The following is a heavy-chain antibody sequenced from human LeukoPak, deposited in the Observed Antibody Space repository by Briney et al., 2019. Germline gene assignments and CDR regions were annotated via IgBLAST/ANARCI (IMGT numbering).Heavy chain of an antibody. D-gene: IGHD5-18*01. J-gene: IGHJ4*02. CDR1: GGSISSYY. CDR2: IYYSGST. V-gene: IGHV4-59*08. Sequence: SETLSLTCTVSGGSISSYYWSWIRQPPGKGLEWIGYIYYSGSTNYNPSLKSRVTVSVLTSKNQFSLKLSSVTAADTAVYYCATLGQARGYSYGPVDYWGQGSLVTVSS. CDR3: ATLGQARGYSYGPVDY.